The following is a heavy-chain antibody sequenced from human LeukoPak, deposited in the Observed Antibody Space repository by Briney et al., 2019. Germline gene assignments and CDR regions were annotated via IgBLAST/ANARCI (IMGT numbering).Heavy chain of an antibody. CDR3: ARGQGYSYGYGPYYYYMDV. CDR1: GGSFSGYY. D-gene: IGHD5-18*01. Sequence: SETLSLTCAVYGGSFSGYYWSWIRQPPGKGLEWIGEINHSGSTNYNPSLKSRVTISVDTSKYQFSLKLSSVTAADTAVYYCARGQGYSYGYGPYYYYMDVWGKGTTVTASS. V-gene: IGHV4-34*01. CDR2: INHSGST. J-gene: IGHJ6*03.